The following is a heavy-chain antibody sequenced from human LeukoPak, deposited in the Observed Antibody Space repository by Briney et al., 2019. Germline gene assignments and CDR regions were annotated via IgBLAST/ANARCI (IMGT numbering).Heavy chain of an antibody. V-gene: IGHV4-59*01. D-gene: IGHD5-12*01. CDR2: IYYSGTT. CDR1: NGSMTHFY. Sequence: SETLSLTCTVRNGSMTHFYWSWIRQTPGKGLEWIGYIYYSGTTKYNPSLQSRVTISIDTSKNQFSLKVSSVTAADTAVYCCARVAVRGYDFVNHYYYGMDVWGQGTTVTVSS. J-gene: IGHJ6*02. CDR3: ARVAVRGYDFVNHYYYGMDV.